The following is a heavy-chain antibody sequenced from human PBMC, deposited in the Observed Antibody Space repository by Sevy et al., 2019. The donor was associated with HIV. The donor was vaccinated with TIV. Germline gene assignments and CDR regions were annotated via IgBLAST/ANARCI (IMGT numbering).Heavy chain of an antibody. CDR1: GFTFSSYA. D-gene: IGHD3-10*01. V-gene: IGHV3-23*01. Sequence: GGSLRLSCAASGFTFSSYAMSWVRQAPGKGLEWVSAISGSGGSTYYADSVKGRFTIPRDNSKNTLYLQMNSLRAEDTAVYYCAKDLNPSLPLLWFGELPTLDFDYWGQGTLVTVSS. J-gene: IGHJ4*02. CDR2: ISGSGGST. CDR3: AKDLNPSLPLLWFGELPTLDFDY.